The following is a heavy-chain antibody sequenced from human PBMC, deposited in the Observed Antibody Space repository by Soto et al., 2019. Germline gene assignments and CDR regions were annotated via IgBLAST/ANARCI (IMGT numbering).Heavy chain of an antibody. Sequence: GGSLRLSFPAPGFTFTSFAMSWFRQPQGKGLEWVSTIRGTGTSTYYADSVRGRFTISRDNSKNTLYLQIISLRAEDTAVYYCVKASYDILTGYSPDYWGQGTLVTVSS. V-gene: IGHV3-23*01. J-gene: IGHJ4*02. CDR1: GFTFTSFA. CDR3: VKASYDILTGYSPDY. D-gene: IGHD3-9*01. CDR2: IRGTGTST.